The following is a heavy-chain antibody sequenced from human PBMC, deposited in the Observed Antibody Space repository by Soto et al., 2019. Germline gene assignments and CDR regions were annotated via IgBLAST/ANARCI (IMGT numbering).Heavy chain of an antibody. CDR2: ISYDGSNK. CDR1: GFTFSSYG. CDR3: AKAKQLWLLYFDY. V-gene: IGHV3-30*18. D-gene: IGHD5-18*01. Sequence: PVGSLRLSCAASGFTFSSYGMHWVRQAPGKGLEWVAVISYDGSNKYYADSVKGRFTISRDNSKNTLYLQMNSLRAEDTAVYYCAKAKQLWLLYFDYWGQGTLVTVSS. J-gene: IGHJ4*02.